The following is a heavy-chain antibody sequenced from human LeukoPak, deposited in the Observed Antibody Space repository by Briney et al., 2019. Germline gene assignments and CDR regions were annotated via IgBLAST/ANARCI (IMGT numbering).Heavy chain of an antibody. CDR2: ISSSGYYI. CDR3: ARDLVSRSNY. Sequence: GGPLRLSCAASGFTLSRYTMNWVRQSPGKGLEWVSSISSSGYYIYYADSVKGRFTISRDNAKNSLYLQMNSLRAEDTAVYYCARDLVSRSNYWGQGTPVTVSS. CDR1: GFTLSRYT. V-gene: IGHV3-21*01. J-gene: IGHJ4*02. D-gene: IGHD6-6*01.